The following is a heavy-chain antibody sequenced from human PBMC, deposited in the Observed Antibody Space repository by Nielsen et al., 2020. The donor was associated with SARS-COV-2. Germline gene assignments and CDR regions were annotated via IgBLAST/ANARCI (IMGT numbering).Heavy chain of an antibody. D-gene: IGHD6-19*01. CDR2: ISGSGGST. J-gene: IGHJ4*02. CDR3: ARSEQWLVLGYFDY. V-gene: IGHV3-23*01. Sequence: GESLKISCAASGFTFSSYAMSWVCQAPGKGLEWVSAISGSGGSTYYADSVKGRFTISRDNSKNTLYLQMNSLRAEDTAVYYCARSEQWLVLGYFDYWGQGTLVTVSS. CDR1: GFTFSSYA.